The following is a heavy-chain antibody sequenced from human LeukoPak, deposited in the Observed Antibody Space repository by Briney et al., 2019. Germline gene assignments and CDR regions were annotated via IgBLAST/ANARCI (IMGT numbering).Heavy chain of an antibody. CDR3: ARDKRCPILY. CDR2: IYYSGST. CDR1: GGSISSYY. J-gene: IGHJ4*02. Sequence: SETLSLTCTVSGGSISSYYWSWIRQPPGKGLEWIGYIYYSGSTNYNPSLKSRVTISVDTSKNQFSLKLSSVTAADTAVYYCARDKRCPILYWGQGTLVTVSS. V-gene: IGHV4-59*01.